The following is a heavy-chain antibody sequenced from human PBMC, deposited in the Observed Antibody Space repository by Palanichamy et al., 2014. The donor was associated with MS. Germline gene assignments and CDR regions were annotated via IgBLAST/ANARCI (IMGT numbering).Heavy chain of an antibody. J-gene: IGHJ4*02. CDR3: AKDPDILKVVVVITYFDY. V-gene: IGHV3-30*18. CDR2: ISYDGSNK. CDR1: GFTFSSYG. D-gene: IGHD3-22*01. Sequence: QVQLVESGGGVVQPGRSLRLSCAASGFTFSSYGMHWVRRAPGKGLEWVAVISYDGSNKYYADSVKGRFTISRDNSKNTLYPQMNSLRAEDTAVYYCAKDPDILKVVVVITYFDYWGQGTLVTVSS.